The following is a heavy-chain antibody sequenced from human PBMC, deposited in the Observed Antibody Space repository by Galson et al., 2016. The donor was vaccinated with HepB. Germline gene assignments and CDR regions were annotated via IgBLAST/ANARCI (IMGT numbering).Heavy chain of an antibody. CDR2: IIPLFGAT. V-gene: IGHV1-69*06. CDR1: GGTFSNFA. D-gene: IGHD3-10*01. CDR3: ARGGGITMARGVMPGWFDP. J-gene: IGHJ5*02. Sequence: SVKVSCKASGGTFSNFAISWLRQAPGQGLEWMGGIIPLFGATNYAQKFRGRVTITADKSTTTVYMDRSSLRSEDTAVYYCARGGGITMARGVMPGWFDPWGQGTLVTVSS.